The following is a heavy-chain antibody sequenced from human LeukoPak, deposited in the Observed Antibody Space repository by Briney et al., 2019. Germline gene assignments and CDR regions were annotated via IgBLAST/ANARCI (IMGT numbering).Heavy chain of an antibody. CDR3: ARRYYYDSSGYSGNFDY. CDR1: GYSFTSYW. CDR2: IYPGDSDT. J-gene: IGHJ4*02. V-gene: IGHV5-51*01. Sequence: GESLKISCKGSGYSFTSYWIGWVRQMPGKGLEWMGIIYPGDSDTRYSPSFQGQVTTSADKSISTAYLQWSSLKASDTAMYYCARRYYYDSSGYSGNFDYWGQGTLVTVSS. D-gene: IGHD3-22*01.